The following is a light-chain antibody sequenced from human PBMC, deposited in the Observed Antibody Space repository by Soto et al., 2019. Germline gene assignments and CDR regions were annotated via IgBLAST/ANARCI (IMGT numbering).Light chain of an antibody. J-gene: IGKJ1*01. CDR2: AAS. CDR1: QGISTS. Sequence: DIQLTQSPSFLSAAVGDRVTITCRASQGISTSLAWYQLQPGKAPKLLIFAASSLQSGVPSRFSGSGSATEFTLTINSLQPADFATYCCQQFHTYPRTFGQGTRVDIK. CDR3: QQFHTYPRT. V-gene: IGKV1-9*01.